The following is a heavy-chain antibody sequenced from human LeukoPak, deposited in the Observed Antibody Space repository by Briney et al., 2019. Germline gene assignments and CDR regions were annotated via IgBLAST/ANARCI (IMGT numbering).Heavy chain of an antibody. CDR3: AREYQLLGTVYNYFDP. J-gene: IGHJ5*02. CDR1: GYTFTSYD. V-gene: IGHV1-8*01. CDR2: MNPNSGNT. D-gene: IGHD2-2*01. Sequence: GASVKVSCKASGYTFTSYDINWVRQATGQGLEWMGWMNPNSGNTGYAQKFQGRVTMTRNTSISTAYMELTSLRSEDTAVYYYAREYQLLGTVYNYFDPWGQGTLVTDSS.